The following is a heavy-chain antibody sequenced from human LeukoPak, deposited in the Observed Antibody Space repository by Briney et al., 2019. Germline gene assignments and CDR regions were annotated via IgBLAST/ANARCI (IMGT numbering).Heavy chain of an antibody. V-gene: IGHV3-33*03. CDR3: AGALGGDLEFTFDY. CDR1: GFTFSSYG. Sequence: GGSLRLSCAASGFTFSSYGMHWIRQAPGKGLEWVAVIWSDSSHKYYVDSMKGRFTISRDNTKNSVYLQMDSLRDEDTAVYYCAGALGGDLEFTFDYWGQGTLVTVSS. J-gene: IGHJ4*02. D-gene: IGHD3-10*01. CDR2: IWSDSSHK.